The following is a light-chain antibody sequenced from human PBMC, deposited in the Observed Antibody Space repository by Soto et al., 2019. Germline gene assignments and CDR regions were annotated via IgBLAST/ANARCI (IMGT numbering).Light chain of an antibody. CDR1: QDISNY. J-gene: IGKJ4*01. CDR3: QQYAILPLT. CDR2: DAS. V-gene: IGKV1-33*01. Sequence: DIQMTRSPSSLSASVGDRVTITCQASQDISNYLNWYQQKPGKAPKLLIYDASNLETGVPSRFSGSGSGTDFTFTISSLQPEDIVTHHCQQYAILPLTSGCGTRVGIK.